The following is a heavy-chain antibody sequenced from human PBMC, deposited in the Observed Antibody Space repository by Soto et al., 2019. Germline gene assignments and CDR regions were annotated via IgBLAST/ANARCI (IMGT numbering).Heavy chain of an antibody. CDR3: AKVLTYYDILTGYFYFDY. D-gene: IGHD3-9*01. CDR2: ISGSGGST. Sequence: GGSLRLSCAASGFTFSSYAMSWVRQAPGKGLEWVSAISGSGGSTYYADSVKGRFTISRDNSKNTLYLQMNSLRAEDTAVYYCAKVLTYYDILTGYFYFDYWGQGTLVTVS. V-gene: IGHV3-23*01. CDR1: GFTFSSYA. J-gene: IGHJ4*02.